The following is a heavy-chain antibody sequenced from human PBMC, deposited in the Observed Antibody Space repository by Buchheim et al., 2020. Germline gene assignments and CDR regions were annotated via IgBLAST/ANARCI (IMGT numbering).Heavy chain of an antibody. CDR3: ARDVRFGDFDY. J-gene: IGHJ4*02. D-gene: IGHD3-10*01. CDR1: GFTFSSYA. CDR2: ISYDGSNK. Sequence: QVQLVESGGGVVQPGRSLRLSCAASGFTFSSYAMHWVRQAPGKGLEWVAVISYDGSNKYYADSVKGRFTISRDNSKTTLYLQMNSLRAEDTAVYYCARDVRFGDFDYWGQGTL. V-gene: IGHV3-30-3*01.